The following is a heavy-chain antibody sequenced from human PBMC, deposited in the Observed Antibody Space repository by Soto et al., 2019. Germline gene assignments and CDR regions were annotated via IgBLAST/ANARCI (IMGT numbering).Heavy chain of an antibody. V-gene: IGHV4-61*01. D-gene: IGHD2-2*01. CDR3: AREYANSPEAFDF. J-gene: IGHJ4*02. CDR1: GGSVNSDSHN. CDR2: IYYTGST. Sequence: SETLSVTCTVSGGSVNSDSHNWSWIRQPPGKGLEWIGYIYYTGSTNYNPSLKSRVTISLDTSRNQFSLKLSSVTAADTAVFYCAREYANSPEAFDFWGQGALVTVSS.